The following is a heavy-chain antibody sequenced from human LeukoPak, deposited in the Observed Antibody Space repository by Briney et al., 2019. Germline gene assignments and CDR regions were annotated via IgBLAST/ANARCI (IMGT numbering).Heavy chain of an antibody. D-gene: IGHD3-10*01. CDR2: IYYSGST. CDR1: GGSISSYY. CDR3: ARSPYVTMVRGVRFDP. V-gene: IGHV4-59*01. J-gene: IGHJ5*02. Sequence: SETLSLTCIVSGGSISSYYWSWIRQPPGKGLEWIGYIYYSGSTNYNPSLKSRVTISVDTSKNQFSLKLSSVTAADTAVYYCARSPYVTMVRGVRFDPWGQGTLVTVSS.